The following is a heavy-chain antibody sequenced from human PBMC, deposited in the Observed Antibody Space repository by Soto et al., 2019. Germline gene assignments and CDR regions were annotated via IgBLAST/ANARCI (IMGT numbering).Heavy chain of an antibody. CDR3: ARGFGRFNY. J-gene: IGHJ4*02. V-gene: IGHV3-48*03. D-gene: IGHD3-10*01. Sequence: EVPLLESGGGLVQPGGSLRLSCGVSGFTFNDFEMNWVRQAPGKGLEWLAYIDGSGTTKKYADSVRGRFTISRDNPNNSLFLQMSSLSAADTAIYYCARGFGRFNYWGQGTLVCVSS. CDR2: IDGSGTTK. CDR1: GFTFNDFE.